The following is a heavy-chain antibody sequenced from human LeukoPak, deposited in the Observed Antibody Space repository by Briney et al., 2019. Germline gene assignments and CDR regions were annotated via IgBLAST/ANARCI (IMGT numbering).Heavy chain of an antibody. CDR3: ATYSGVHHKTFDD. J-gene: IGHJ4*02. CDR2: IKQDESEK. Sequence: GGSLRLSCAASGFSLSRYWMSWVRQAPGEGPDWVANIKQDESEKDYADSVRGRFTISRDNAKNSLYLQMNSLRAEDTALYYCATYSGVHHKTFDDWGQGTLVTVSS. CDR1: GFSLSRYW. V-gene: IGHV3-7*03. D-gene: IGHD1-26*01.